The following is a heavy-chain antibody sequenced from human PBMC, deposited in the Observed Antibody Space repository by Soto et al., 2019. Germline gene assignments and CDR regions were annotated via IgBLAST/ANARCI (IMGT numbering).Heavy chain of an antibody. CDR2: ISSSSSYV. CDR3: ARDQPGYSYGYGLGY. J-gene: IGHJ4*02. CDR1: GFTFSSYS. Sequence: EVQLVESGGGLVKPGGSLRLSCAASGFTFSSYSMNWVRQAPGKGLEWVSSISSSSSYVYYADSVKGRFTISRDNAKNSLYRLMNSLRAEDTAVYYCARDQPGYSYGYGLGYWGQGTLVTVSS. V-gene: IGHV3-21*01. D-gene: IGHD5-18*01.